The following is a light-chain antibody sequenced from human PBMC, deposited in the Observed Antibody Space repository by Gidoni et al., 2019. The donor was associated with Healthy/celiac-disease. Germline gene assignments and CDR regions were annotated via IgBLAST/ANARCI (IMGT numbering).Light chain of an antibody. CDR1: QSVSSSY. CDR2: GAA. CDR3: QHYGSSLFT. Sequence: IVLTQSPGTLSLSPGERATLSCRASQSVSSSYVAWYPQKPGQAPRLLIYGAASRATGIPDRFSGSWSGTDFTLPISILEPEDFAVYYCQHYGSSLFTFGPGTKVDIK. V-gene: IGKV3-20*01. J-gene: IGKJ3*01.